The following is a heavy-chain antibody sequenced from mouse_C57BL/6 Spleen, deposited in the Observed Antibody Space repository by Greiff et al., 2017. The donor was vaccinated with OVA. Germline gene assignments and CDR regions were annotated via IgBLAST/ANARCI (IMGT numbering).Heavy chain of an antibody. D-gene: IGHD3-3*01. Sequence: VQLQESGPELVKPGASVKMSCKASGYTFTDYYMHWVKQKPGKGLEWIGEIYPGSGNTYYNEKFKGKATLTADTSSSTAYMQLSSLTSEDSAVYFCARGGERAYYYAMDYWGQGTSVTVSS. V-gene: IGHV1-83*01. CDR1: YTFTDYYM. CDR2: YPGSGNTY. J-gene: IGHJ4*01. CDR3: RGGERAYYYAMDY.